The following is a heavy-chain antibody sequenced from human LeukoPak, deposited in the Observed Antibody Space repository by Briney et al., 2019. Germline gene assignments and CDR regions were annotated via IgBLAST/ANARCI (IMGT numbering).Heavy chain of an antibody. V-gene: IGHV1-46*01. Sequence: ASVKVSCKASGYTFTSYYIHWVRQAPGQGLEWMGIVNPSGGGTTYAQKFQGRVTMTRDTSTRTVYMELSSLRSDDTAVYHCARETDIPAAANYFDYWGQGTLVTVSS. CDR1: GYTFTSYY. J-gene: IGHJ4*02. D-gene: IGHD6-13*01. CDR2: VNPSGGGT. CDR3: ARETDIPAAANYFDY.